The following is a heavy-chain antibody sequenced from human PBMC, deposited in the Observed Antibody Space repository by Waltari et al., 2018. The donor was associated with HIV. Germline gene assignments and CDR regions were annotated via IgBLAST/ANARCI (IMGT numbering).Heavy chain of an antibody. D-gene: IGHD3-16*01. Sequence: QVRLHQWGAGLFNSSETLSLPCAVHNDYDETFRVYLWSVKALHRPWIRQSPVKGLEWIGEVIHTGSIHYNPSLRSRVSIFADTSKKQFSLRLSSVTDADTAVYYWARAVGLDHSWGSYVDHWGQGALVAVSS. CDR2: VIHTGSI. CDR1: DETFRVYL. J-gene: IGHJ4*02. CDR3: ARAVGLDHSWGSYVDH. V-gene: IGHV4-34*12.